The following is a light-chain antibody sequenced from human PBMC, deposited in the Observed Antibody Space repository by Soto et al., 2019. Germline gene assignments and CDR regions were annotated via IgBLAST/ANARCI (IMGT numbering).Light chain of an antibody. V-gene: IGKV3-20*01. J-gene: IGKJ1*01. CDR2: GAS. Sequence: ENVLTQSPGNPSLSPGERATLSCRASQSVSNNYLAWYQQKPGQAPRLLIYGASNRATGIPDRFSGSGSGTDFALTISRLEPEDFAVYYCQQYGSSGTFGQGTKVDIK. CDR1: QSVSNNY. CDR3: QQYGSSGT.